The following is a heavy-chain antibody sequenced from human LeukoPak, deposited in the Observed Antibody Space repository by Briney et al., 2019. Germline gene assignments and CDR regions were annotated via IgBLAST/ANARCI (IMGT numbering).Heavy chain of an antibody. CDR1: GGSFSGYY. D-gene: IGHD4/OR15-4a*01. V-gene: IGHV4-34*01. CDR2: INHSGST. Sequence: PSETLSLTCAVYGGSFSGYYWSWIRQPPGKGLEWIGEINHSGSTNYNPSLKSRVTISVDTSKNQFPLKLSSVTAADTAVYYCARAMVFDYWGQGTLVTVSS. J-gene: IGHJ4*02. CDR3: ARAMVFDY.